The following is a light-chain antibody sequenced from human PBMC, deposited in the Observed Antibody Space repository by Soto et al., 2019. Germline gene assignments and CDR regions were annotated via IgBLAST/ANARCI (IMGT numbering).Light chain of an antibody. CDR1: SSDVGGYNY. CDR3: RSYTSSSTVV. J-gene: IGLJ2*01. V-gene: IGLV2-14*03. CDR2: DVN. Sequence: QSALSQPSSVSGCPGRSFSISCTEGSSDVGGYNYVSWYQHHPGKAPRLMIYDVNNRPSGVSNRFYGSRSGNTASLTISRLQAEDEAHYYCRSYTSSSTVVFGGGTKVTV.